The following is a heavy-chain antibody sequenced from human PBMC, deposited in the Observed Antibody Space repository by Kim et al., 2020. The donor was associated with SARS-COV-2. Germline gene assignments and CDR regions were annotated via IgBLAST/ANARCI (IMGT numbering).Heavy chain of an antibody. V-gene: IGHV1-2*06. J-gene: IGHJ4*02. Sequence: ASVKVSCKASGYTFTGYYMHWVRQAPGQGLEWMGRINHNSGGTNYAQKFQGRVTMTRDTSISTAYMELSRLRSDDTAVFYCAKDNGYSGSDYWGQGTLVTVSS. CDR3: AKDNGYSGSDY. CDR1: GYTFTGYY. D-gene: IGHD5-12*01. CDR2: INHNSGGT.